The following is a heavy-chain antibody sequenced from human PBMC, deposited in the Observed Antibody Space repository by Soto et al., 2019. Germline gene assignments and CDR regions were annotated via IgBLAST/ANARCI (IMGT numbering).Heavy chain of an antibody. CDR3: ARDGSGTYFNY. CDR1: GFVFSTYD. D-gene: IGHD3-10*01. J-gene: IGHJ4*02. Sequence: EVQLVESGGGLVQPGGSLRLSCATSGFVFSTYDLNWVRQAPGKGLEWISYISRSSTTIYYADSVKGRFTVSRDNANNALYLQMNSLRAEDTAVYYCARDGSGTYFNYWGQGTLVTVSS. V-gene: IGHV3-48*04. CDR2: ISRSSTTI.